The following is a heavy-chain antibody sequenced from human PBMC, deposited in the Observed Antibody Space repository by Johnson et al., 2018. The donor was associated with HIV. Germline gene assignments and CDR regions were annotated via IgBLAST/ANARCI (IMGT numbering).Heavy chain of an antibody. CDR1: GFTFSSHW. J-gene: IGHJ3*02. D-gene: IGHD4-23*01. CDR3: ARDDYGGLDAFDI. CDR2: INSDGSST. V-gene: IGHV3-74*02. Sequence: VQLVESGGGLVQPGGSRRLSCAASGFTFSSHWMHWVRQAPGKGLVWVSRINSDGSSTSYADSVKGRFTISRDNAKNTLYLQMNSLRAEDTAVYYCARDDYGGLDAFDIWGQGTMVTVSS.